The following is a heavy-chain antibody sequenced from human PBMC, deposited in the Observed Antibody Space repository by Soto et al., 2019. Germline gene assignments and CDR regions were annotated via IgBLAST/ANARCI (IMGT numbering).Heavy chain of an antibody. V-gene: IGHV3-30*18. D-gene: IGHD4-4*01. CDR2: ISYDGSNK. CDR1: GFSFSSYG. CDR3: AKETSVSFFAYYYYGMDV. J-gene: IGHJ6*02. Sequence: PGGSLRLSCAASGFSFSSYGMHWVRQAPGKGLEWVAVISYDGSNKYYADSVQSRFTISRDNSKNTLNLQMNSLRVEDTAVYFCAKETSVSFFAYYYYGMDVCGQGTTVTVSS.